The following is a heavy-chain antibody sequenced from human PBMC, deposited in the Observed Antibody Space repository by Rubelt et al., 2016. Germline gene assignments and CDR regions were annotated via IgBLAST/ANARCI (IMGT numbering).Heavy chain of an antibody. CDR2: IKSNSNGGPT. D-gene: IGHD4-17*01. CDR3: TTYRLFNSPTEDDDY. Sequence: GGLVKPGGSLRLSCPVSGFNFIDAWMSWVRHAPGKGLEWVGRIKSNSNGGPTDYAAPVKGRFTISRDDSENTLSLQMHSLRTEDTALYYCTTYRLFNSPTEDDDYWGQGTLVTVSS. CDR1: GFNFIDAW. J-gene: IGHJ4*02. V-gene: IGHV3-15*01.